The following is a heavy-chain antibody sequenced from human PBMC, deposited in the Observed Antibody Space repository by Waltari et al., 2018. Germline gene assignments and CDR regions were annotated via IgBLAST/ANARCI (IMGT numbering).Heavy chain of an antibody. CDR1: GFTFSRHG. J-gene: IGHJ5*02. CDR2: IWYDGSIK. D-gene: IGHD4-4*01. CDR3: ATYRFDP. Sequence: QVQLVEAGGGVVQPGRSLRISCASSGFTFSRHGMHWVRQGPGKGLEWVAVIWYDGSIKYSADSVRGRFTISRDNSKNTLYLQMNSLRAEDTAMYYCATYRFDPWGQGTLVTVSS. V-gene: IGHV3-33*08.